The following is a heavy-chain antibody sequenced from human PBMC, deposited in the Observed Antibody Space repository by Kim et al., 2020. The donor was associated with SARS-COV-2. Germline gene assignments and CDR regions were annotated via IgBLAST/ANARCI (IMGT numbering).Heavy chain of an antibody. CDR1: GFSLSSYW. CDR2: INQDGSVK. D-gene: IGHD6-19*01. CDR3: ARKHTSGWFDAFDY. J-gene: IGHJ4*02. Sequence: GGSLRLSCAASGFSLSSYWMAWFRQAPGKGPEWVAHINQDGSVKDVLDSVKGRFIISRDNADNSLDLQMNGLRSEDTAVYYCARKHTSGWFDAFDYWGRGTPVTVSS. V-gene: IGHV3-7*01.